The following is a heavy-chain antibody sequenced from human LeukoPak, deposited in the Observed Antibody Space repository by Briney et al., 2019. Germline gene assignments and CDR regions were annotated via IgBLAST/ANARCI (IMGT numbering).Heavy chain of an antibody. J-gene: IGHJ6*03. Sequence: SETLSLTCTVSGGSISSYYWSWIRQTPGRGLEWIGYIYYSGSTNFNPSLKSRVTISVDTSKNQFSLKMSSVTAADTAVYFCARGGPPGYYYDYYMDVWGKGTTVTISS. CDR1: GGSISSYY. V-gene: IGHV4-59*01. CDR3: ARGGPPGYYYDYYMDV. CDR2: IYYSGST.